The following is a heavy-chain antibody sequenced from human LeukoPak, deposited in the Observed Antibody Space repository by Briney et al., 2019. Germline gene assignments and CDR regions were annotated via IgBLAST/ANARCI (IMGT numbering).Heavy chain of an antibody. CDR3: LSSSGSATCGFWRDH. CDR1: GFTSSSDW. V-gene: IGHV3-15*01. CDR2: VRSNIDCGTT. Sequence: GGSLRLSFAGSGFTSSSDWMSGVGQAPGKGLEWVGHVRSNIDCGTTGYVAPVKDRFTISRDDSQNTLYLQMNSRKVDDAAVDYYLSSSGSATCGFWRDHWGQGTLVTVSS. D-gene: IGHD3-3*01. J-gene: IGHJ4*02.